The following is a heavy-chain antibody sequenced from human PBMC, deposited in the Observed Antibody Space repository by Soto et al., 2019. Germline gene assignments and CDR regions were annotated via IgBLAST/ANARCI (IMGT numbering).Heavy chain of an antibody. V-gene: IGHV1-18*01. J-gene: IGHJ6*02. Sequence: QGQLVQSGSEVKKPGASVKVSCKASGYTFTRDGISWERQAPGQGVDCMGWSSGYNGDTRDAQKFQGRATMTVDTSTTTAYMELRSLTSDYRAVYYCAKNGQPPYYYYGMDVWGQGTTVTVSS. CDR1: GYTFTRDG. D-gene: IGHD2-8*01. CDR2: SSGYNGDT. CDR3: AKNGQPPYYYYGMDV.